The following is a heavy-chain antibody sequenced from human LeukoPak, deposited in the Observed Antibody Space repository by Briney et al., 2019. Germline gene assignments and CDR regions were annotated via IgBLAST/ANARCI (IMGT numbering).Heavy chain of an antibody. V-gene: IGHV3-74*01. J-gene: IGHJ4*02. CDR3: ARPVCGGDCYPSDY. CDR2: INSDGSST. CDR1: GFTFSSYW. Sequence: GGSLRLSCAASGFTFSSYWMHWVRQAPGKGLVWVSRINSDGSSTSYADSVKGRFTISRDNAKNTVNLQMSGLRDEKTAVYYCARPVCGGDCYPSDYWGQGSLVTVSS. D-gene: IGHD2-21*02.